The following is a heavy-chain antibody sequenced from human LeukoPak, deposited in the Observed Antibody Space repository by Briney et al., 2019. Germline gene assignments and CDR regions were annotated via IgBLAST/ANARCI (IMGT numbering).Heavy chain of an antibody. J-gene: IGHJ6*03. Sequence: PAGSLTLSCAASGFTFDDYVMSGVRQAPAKGLEGVSGINWNGGSTGYVDSVKGRFTISRDNAKNSLYLQMNSLRAEDTALYYCAGGGYDPLDYYYMDVWGKGTTVTVSS. CDR3: AGGGYDPLDYYYMDV. CDR1: GFTFDDYV. V-gene: IGHV3-20*04. D-gene: IGHD3-3*01. CDR2: INWNGGST.